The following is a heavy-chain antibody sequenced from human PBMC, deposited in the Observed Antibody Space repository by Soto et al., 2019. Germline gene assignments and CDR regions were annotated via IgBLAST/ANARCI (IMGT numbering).Heavy chain of an antibody. V-gene: IGHV3-9*01. CDR2: LSWNSGFS. CDR1: GFSFDDYT. Sequence: GGSLRLSCGGSGFSFDDYTMHWVRQAPGKGPEWVASLSWNSGFSGYADSVKGRFTISRDNAQSSVHLQMNNLRTEDTALYYCAKGRGTIVVTDAYDIWGQGTMVTVSS. D-gene: IGHD3-22*01. CDR3: AKGRGTIVVTDAYDI. J-gene: IGHJ3*02.